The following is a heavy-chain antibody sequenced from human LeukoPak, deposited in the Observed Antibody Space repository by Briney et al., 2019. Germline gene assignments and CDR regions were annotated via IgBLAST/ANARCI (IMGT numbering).Heavy chain of an antibody. J-gene: IGHJ3*02. V-gene: IGHV1-2*02. CDR2: TNPNNGDT. D-gene: IGHD2-15*01. Sequence: ASVKVSCKASGYTFTDYYMHWVRQAPGQGLEWMGWTNPNNGDTGSAQMFQGRVTLTRDTSISTVYMDLSRLRSDDTAVYYCAREPLAVAAANNAFDIWGQGTMVTVSS. CDR3: AREPLAVAAANNAFDI. CDR1: GYTFTDYY.